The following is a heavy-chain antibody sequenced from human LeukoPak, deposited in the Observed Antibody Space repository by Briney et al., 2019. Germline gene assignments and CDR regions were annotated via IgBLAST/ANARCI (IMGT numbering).Heavy chain of an antibody. CDR1: GGSISSTTYY. V-gene: IGHV4-61*02. CDR2: IYTSGSN. D-gene: IGHD4-23*01. CDR3: AREVADYGGYYYYHYMDV. J-gene: IGHJ6*03. Sequence: SETLSLTCTVSGGSISSTTYYWDWIRQPAGKGLEWIGRIYTSGSNNYNPSLKSRVTMSVDTSKNQFSLKLSSVTAADTAMYYCAREVADYGGYYYYHYMDVWGKGTTVTISS.